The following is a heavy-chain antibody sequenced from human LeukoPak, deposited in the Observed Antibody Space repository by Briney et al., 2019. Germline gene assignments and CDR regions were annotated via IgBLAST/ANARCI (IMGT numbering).Heavy chain of an antibody. J-gene: IGHJ4*02. D-gene: IGHD3-10*01. CDR1: GFTFSTYG. CDR2: ISYDGSNE. CDR3: ARDLTCWYGECGFDY. Sequence: PGGSLRLSCAASGFTFSTYGMHWVRQAPGKGLEWVAVISYDGSNEYYADSVKGRFTISRDNAKNSLYLQMNSLRAEDTAVYYCARDLTCWYGECGFDYWGQGTLVTVSS. V-gene: IGHV3-30*03.